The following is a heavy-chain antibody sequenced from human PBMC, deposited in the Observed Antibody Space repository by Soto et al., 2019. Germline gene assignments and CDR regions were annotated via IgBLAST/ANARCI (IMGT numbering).Heavy chain of an antibody. CDR3: AKGIAAAVIDYYYYGMDV. V-gene: IGHV4-4*02. J-gene: IGHJ6*02. D-gene: IGHD6-13*01. CDR2: IYHSGST. Sequence: PSETLSLTCAVSGGSISSSNWWGWVRQPPGEGLEWIGEIYHSGSTNYNPSLKSRVTISVDKSKNQFSLKLSSVTAADTAVYYCAKGIAAAVIDYYYYGMDVWGQGTTVTVSS. CDR1: GGSISSSNW.